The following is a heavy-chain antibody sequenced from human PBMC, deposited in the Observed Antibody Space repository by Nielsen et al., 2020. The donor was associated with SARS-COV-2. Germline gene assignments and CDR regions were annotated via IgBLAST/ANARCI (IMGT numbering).Heavy chain of an antibody. V-gene: IGHV3-33*04. CDR2: IWRGGNYK. J-gene: IGHJ4*02. CDR3: TRDPPDSGWALDY. D-gene: IGHD6-19*01. CDR1: GFTFSTHA. Sequence: GESLNISCAASGFTFSTHAMHWVRQPPRKGLEWVAMIWRGGNYKFYQDSVGGRFTISRDDSKNLVSLQMESLRVEDTALYYCTRDPPDSGWALDYWGQGIAVTVSS.